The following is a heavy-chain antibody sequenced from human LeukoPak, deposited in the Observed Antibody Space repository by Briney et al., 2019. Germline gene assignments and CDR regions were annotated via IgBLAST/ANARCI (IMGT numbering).Heavy chain of an antibody. V-gene: IGHV4-38-2*01. D-gene: IGHD2-2*01. CDR2: MYHSGST. Sequence: PSETLSLTCAVSGYSISSGYYWAWIRQPPGKGLEWIGSMYHSGSTYDSPSLKSRVTMSVDTSKNQFSLKLTSVTAADTAVYYCARQRYCHSTSCYFDYWGQGALVTVS. CDR1: GYSISSGYY. CDR3: ARQRYCHSTSCYFDY. J-gene: IGHJ4*02.